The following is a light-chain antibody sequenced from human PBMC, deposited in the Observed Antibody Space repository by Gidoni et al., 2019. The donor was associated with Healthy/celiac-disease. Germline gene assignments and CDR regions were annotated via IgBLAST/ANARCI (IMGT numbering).Light chain of an antibody. J-gene: IGKJ5*01. CDR1: QSIGSW. Sequence: DIQMTHSPSTLSASVGDRVTITCRASQSIGSWLAWYQQKPGNAPKLLIYKASTLDSGVPSRCSGSGSGTEFTLTISSLQADDFATYYCQQYDSYSVAFGQGTRLEIK. CDR3: QQYDSYSVA. CDR2: KAS. V-gene: IGKV1-5*03.